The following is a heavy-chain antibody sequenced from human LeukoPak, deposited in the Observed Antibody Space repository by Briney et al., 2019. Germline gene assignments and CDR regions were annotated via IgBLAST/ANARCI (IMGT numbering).Heavy chain of an antibody. CDR1: GGSISSYY. V-gene: IGHV4-59*01. J-gene: IGHJ6*03. CDR2: IYYSGST. Sequence: SETLSLTCTVSGGSISSYYWSWIRQPPGKELEWIGYIYYSGSTNYNPSLKSRVTISIDTSKNQFSLKLSSVTAADTAVYYCARISGSSVVYYYYYMDVWGKGTTVTVSS. CDR3: ARISGSSVVYYYYYMDV. D-gene: IGHD6-6*01.